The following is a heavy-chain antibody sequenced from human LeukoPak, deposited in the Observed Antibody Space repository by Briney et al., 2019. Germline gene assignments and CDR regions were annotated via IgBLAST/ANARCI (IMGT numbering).Heavy chain of an antibody. CDR3: ARDTVGVTDY. J-gene: IGHJ4*02. D-gene: IGHD1-26*01. Sequence: TSETLSLTCTVSGYSISSGYYWGWIRQPPGKGLEWVSGISASGSSTYSADSVKGRFTISRDNSKNTLYLQMNSLRAEDTALYYCARDTVGVTDYWGQGTLVTVSS. V-gene: IGHV3-23*01. CDR1: GYSISSGYY. CDR2: ISASGSST.